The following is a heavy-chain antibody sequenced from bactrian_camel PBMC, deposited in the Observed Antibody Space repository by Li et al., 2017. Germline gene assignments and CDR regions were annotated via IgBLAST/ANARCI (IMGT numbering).Heavy chain of an antibody. CDR2: IYASAGYK. Sequence: VQLVESGGGSVQAGGSLRLSCTASGDPVRGGYMAWFRESSGQGREAVAAIYASAGYKFYADSVKGRFAIAQQIGNGTVVLEMNNLKPEDTAMYYCAAGKRLVDPGDPGH. J-gene: IGHJ4*01. V-gene: IGHV3S40*01. D-gene: IGHD5*01. CDR1: GDPVRGGY.